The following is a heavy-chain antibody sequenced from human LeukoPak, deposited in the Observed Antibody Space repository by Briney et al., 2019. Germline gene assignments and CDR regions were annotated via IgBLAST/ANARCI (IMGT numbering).Heavy chain of an antibody. D-gene: IGHD6-19*01. CDR1: GGTFSSYT. CDR3: AARGGSGWSYFDY. CDR2: IIPIIGIA. V-gene: IGHV1-69*02. Sequence: GASVKVSCKASGGTFSSYTISWVRQAPGQGLEWMGRIIPIIGIANYAQKFHGRVTITTDESTSTTYMELSSLRSEDTAVYYCAARGGSGWSYFDYWGQGTLVTVSS. J-gene: IGHJ4*02.